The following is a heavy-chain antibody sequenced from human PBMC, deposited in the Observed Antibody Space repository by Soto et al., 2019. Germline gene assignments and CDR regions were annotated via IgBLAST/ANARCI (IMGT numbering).Heavy chain of an antibody. D-gene: IGHD3-3*01. CDR2: IGTAGDT. J-gene: IGHJ6*02. V-gene: IGHV3-13*01. CDR1: GFTFSSYD. Sequence: GGSLRLSCAASGFTFSSYDMHWVRQATGKGLEWVSAIGTAGDTYYPGSVKGRFTISRENAKNSLYLQMNSLRAEDTAVYYCARGLYYDFWSASWYMDVWGQGTTVTVSS. CDR3: ARGLYYDFWSASWYMDV.